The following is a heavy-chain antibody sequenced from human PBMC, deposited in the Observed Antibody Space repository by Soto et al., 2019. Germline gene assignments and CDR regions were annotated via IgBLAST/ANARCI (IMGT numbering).Heavy chain of an antibody. Sequence: SETLSLTCALSGASISIGSDFWGWIRQPPGKGLEWIGNVYQSGTTRLNPSLKSRVSISVDRSKNQFSLELNSATAADRAVYYCARQPESTSYFDYWGQGILVTVSS. D-gene: IGHD2-2*01. V-gene: IGHV4-39*01. CDR1: GASISIGSDF. CDR2: VYQSGTT. CDR3: ARQPESTSYFDY. J-gene: IGHJ4*02.